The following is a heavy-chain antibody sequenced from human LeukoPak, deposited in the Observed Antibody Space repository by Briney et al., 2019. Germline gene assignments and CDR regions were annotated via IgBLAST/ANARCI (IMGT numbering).Heavy chain of an antibody. J-gene: IGHJ4*02. D-gene: IGHD6-13*01. CDR2: ISSSGSTI. CDR1: GFTFSDYY. CDR3: ARVPAAGINYFEY. Sequence: GGSLRLSCAASGFTFSDYYMSWIRQAPGKGLEWVSYISSSGSTIYYADSVKGRFTISRDNAKNSLYLQMNSLRAEDTAVYYCARVPAAGINYFEYWGQGTLVTVSS. V-gene: IGHV3-11*01.